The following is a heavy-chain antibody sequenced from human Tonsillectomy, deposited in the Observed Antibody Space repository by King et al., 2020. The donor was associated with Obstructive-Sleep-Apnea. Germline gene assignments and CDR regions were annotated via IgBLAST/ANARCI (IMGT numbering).Heavy chain of an antibody. Sequence: ITLKESGPTLVKPTQTLTLTCTFSGFSLSTSGVGVGWIRQPPGKALEWLALIYWDDDKRYSPSLKSRLTITKDTSKNQVVLTMTNMDPVDTATYYCALYSMRYCSGGSCYSRVFDYWGQGTLVTVSS. J-gene: IGHJ4*02. V-gene: IGHV2-5*02. D-gene: IGHD2-15*01. CDR1: GFSLSTSGVG. CDR3: ALYSMRYCSGGSCYSRVFDY. CDR2: IYWDDDK.